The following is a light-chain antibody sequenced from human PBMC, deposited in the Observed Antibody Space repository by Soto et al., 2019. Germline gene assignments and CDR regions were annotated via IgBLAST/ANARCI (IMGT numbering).Light chain of an antibody. CDR3: QVWDSSSCV. J-gene: IGLJ1*01. Sequence: SSELTQPPSVSVAPGKTARITCAGNNIGTKGVHWYQQKPGQAPVLVIYYDSDRPSGIPERFSGSNSGNTATLTISWVEAGDEADYYCQVWDSSSCVFGTGTKLTVL. V-gene: IGLV3-21*04. CDR1: NIGTKG. CDR2: YDS.